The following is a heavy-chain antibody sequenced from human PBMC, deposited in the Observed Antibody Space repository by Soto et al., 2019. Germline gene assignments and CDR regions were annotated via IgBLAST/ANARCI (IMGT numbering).Heavy chain of an antibody. CDR3: PPSRGTGWFHP. Sequence: QVQLQESGPGLVKPSQTLSLTCTVSGGSISSGNYYWSWIRQPPGKGLEWIGYLYYSGDTYYNPSIKSRVTISVDTSQNQFSLKMRSVTADDTAVYYCPPSRGTGWFHPWCPGTLVTVSS. J-gene: IGHJ5*02. CDR1: GGSISSGNYY. D-gene: IGHD1-1*01. CDR2: LYYSGDT. V-gene: IGHV4-30-4*01.